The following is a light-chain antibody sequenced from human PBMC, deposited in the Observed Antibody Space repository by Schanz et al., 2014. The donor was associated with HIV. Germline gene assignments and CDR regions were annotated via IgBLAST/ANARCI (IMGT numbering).Light chain of an antibody. CDR2: DVN. CDR1: SSDFGRNEY. J-gene: IGLJ3*02. CDR3: STYTTSKTWV. Sequence: QSALTQPASVSGSPGQSITVSCTGASSDFGRNEYVSWYQQHPGKAPKLIIYDVNNWPSGVSARFSGSKTGETASLTISGLQSEDEAEYYCSTYTTSKTWVFGGGTKVTVL. V-gene: IGLV2-14*03.